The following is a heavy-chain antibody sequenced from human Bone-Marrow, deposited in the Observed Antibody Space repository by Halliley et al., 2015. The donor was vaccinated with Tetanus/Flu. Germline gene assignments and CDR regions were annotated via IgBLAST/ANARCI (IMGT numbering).Heavy chain of an antibody. CDR2: INAGNGNT. J-gene: IGHJ4*02. CDR3: ARGFCNRRSCDEAY. V-gene: IGHV1-3*03. D-gene: IGHD2-2*01. Sequence: TGWINAGNGNTKYLEAFQGRLTITRDTSASTVFMELSSLKSEDTAVYYCARGFCNRRSCDEAYWGQGTLVTVSS.